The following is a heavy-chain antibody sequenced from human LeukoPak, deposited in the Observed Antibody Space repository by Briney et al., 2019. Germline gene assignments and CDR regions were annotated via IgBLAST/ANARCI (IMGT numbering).Heavy chain of an antibody. V-gene: IGHV1-2*02. CDR3: ARGINYDFWSGYYFDY. Sequence: VKVSCKASGYTFTGYYMHWVRQAPGQGLEWMGWINPNSGGTNCAQKFQGRVTMTRDTSISTAYMELSRLRSDDTAVYYCARGINYDFWSGYYFDYWGQGTLVTVSS. J-gene: IGHJ4*02. CDR1: GYTFTGYY. D-gene: IGHD3-3*01. CDR2: INPNSGGT.